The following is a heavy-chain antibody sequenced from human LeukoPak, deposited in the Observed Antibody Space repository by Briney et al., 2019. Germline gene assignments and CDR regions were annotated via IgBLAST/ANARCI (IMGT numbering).Heavy chain of an antibody. D-gene: IGHD5-18*01. CDR3: ARASIYGYGYSFDY. J-gene: IGHJ4*01. V-gene: IGHV1-46*03. Sequence: ASVKVSCKASGYTFTNYYMHCVRQAPGQGLEWMGIINPSGGSTTYAQRFQGRVTMTRDTSTSTVYMELSSLRSEDTAVYYCARASIYGYGYSFDYWGHGTLVTVSS. CDR1: GYTFTNYY. CDR2: INPSGGST.